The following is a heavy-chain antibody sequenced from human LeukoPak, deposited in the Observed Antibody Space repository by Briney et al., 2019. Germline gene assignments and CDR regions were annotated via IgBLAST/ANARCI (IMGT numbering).Heavy chain of an antibody. CDR1: GFTFSSYA. J-gene: IGHJ4*02. CDR2: IYSGGST. V-gene: IGHV3-53*01. CDR3: ARGSQQLPLDY. D-gene: IGHD6-13*01. Sequence: GRSLRLSCAASGFTFSSYAMHWVRQAPGKGLEWVSVIYSGGSTYYADSVKGRFTISRDNSKNTLYLQMNSLRAEDTAVYYCARGSQQLPLDYWGQGTLVTVSS.